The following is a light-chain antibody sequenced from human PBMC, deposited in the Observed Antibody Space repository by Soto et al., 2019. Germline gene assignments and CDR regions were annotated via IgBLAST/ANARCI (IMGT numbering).Light chain of an antibody. CDR1: QSVDRAY. CDR3: QQNSDSPPYT. CDR2: GSS. J-gene: IGKJ2*01. Sequence: EVVLTQSPGTLSLSPGERATLSCRASQSVDRAYLAWYQHKPGQAPRLLMYGSSNRASDIPDRCSGSGSGTDFTLTISILEPEVVAVYYCQQNSDSPPYTFGQGTKLEIK. V-gene: IGKV3-20*01.